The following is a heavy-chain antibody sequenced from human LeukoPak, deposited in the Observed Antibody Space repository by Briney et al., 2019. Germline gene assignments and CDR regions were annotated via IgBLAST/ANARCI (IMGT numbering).Heavy chain of an antibody. V-gene: IGHV3-66*01. CDR1: GFTVSSNY. CDR3: GGIIRYYFDY. D-gene: IGHD4-23*01. Sequence: GGSLRLSCAASGFTVSSNYMSWVRQAPGKGLEWVSTIYSGGSTYYADSVKGRFTISRDNSKNTLYLQMNSLRAEDTAVYYCGGIIRYYFDYWGQGTLVTASS. J-gene: IGHJ4*02. CDR2: IYSGGST.